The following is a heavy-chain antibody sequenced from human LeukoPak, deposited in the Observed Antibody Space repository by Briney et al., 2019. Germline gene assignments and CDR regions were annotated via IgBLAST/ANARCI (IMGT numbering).Heavy chain of an antibody. CDR1: GGSLSSSNW. V-gene: IGHV4-4*02. J-gene: IGHJ4*02. CDR3: ARAASYSGSSKDFDY. Sequence: LSLTCAVSGGSLSSSNWWSGGRQPPGKGVEWIGEIYHSGSTNYNPSLKSRVTISVDKSKNQFSLKLSSLTAADTAVYYCARAASYSGSSKDFDYWGQGTLVTVSS. D-gene: IGHD1-26*01. CDR2: IYHSGST.